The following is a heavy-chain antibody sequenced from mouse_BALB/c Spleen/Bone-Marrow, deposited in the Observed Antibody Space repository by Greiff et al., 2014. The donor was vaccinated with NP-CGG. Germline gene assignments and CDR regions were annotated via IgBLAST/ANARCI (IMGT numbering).Heavy chain of an antibody. Sequence: QVQLQQSGPDLVAPSQSLSITCTVSGFSLTLYGVHWVRQSPGKGLEWLVVIWSDGTTTYNAALKARLSISKDNSKSQVFLKLNSLQTDDTAMYYCARHERVYPYAMDYWGQGTSVTVSS. CDR2: IWSDGTT. CDR1: GFSLTLYG. V-gene: IGHV2-6-2*01. CDR3: ARHERVYPYAMDY. J-gene: IGHJ4*01.